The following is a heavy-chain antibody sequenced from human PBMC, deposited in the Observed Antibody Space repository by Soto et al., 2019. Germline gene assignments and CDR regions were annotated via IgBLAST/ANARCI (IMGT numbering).Heavy chain of an antibody. CDR3: ARGRGVVVPAAMLPVDY. CDR2: MNPNSGNT. J-gene: IGHJ4*02. CDR1: GYTFTSYD. Sequence: QVQLVQSGAEVKKPGASVKVSCKASGYTFTSYDINWVRQATGQGLEWMGWMNPNSGNTGYAQKFQGRVTMTRNTSISTAYMELSSLRSEDTAVYYCARGRGVVVPAAMLPVDYWGQGTLVTVSS. V-gene: IGHV1-8*01. D-gene: IGHD2-2*01.